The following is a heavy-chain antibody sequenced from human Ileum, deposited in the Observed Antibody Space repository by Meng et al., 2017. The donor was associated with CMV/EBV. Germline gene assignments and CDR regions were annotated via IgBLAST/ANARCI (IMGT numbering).Heavy chain of an antibody. CDR3: ARARSGRSSSDCYLCPMAV. D-gene: IGHD2-21*02. Sequence: ASVKVSCKTSGYTFTEYGITWVRQAPGEGLEWMGWVSAYSNYTRYAQTLQGRVTMTTDPSTSTAFMELRSLRSDDTAVYFCARARSGRSSSDCYLCPMAVWGQGTTVTVSS. V-gene: IGHV1-18*01. CDR1: GYTFTEYG. J-gene: IGHJ6*02. CDR2: VSAYSNYT.